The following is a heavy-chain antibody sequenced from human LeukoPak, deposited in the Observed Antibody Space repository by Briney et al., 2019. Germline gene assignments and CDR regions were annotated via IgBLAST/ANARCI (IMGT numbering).Heavy chain of an antibody. D-gene: IGHD6-19*01. J-gene: IGHJ4*02. CDR3: AKTDVGIGWHHFDY. Sequence: PGGSLRLSCAASGFTFSAYSMNWVRQAPEKGLEWVSTISNSGGTTYYAESVKGRFTISRDNSDNTLYLQMSSLRAEDTAVYYCAKTDVGIGWHHFDYWGQGILVTVSS. CDR1: GFTFSAYS. V-gene: IGHV3-23*01. CDR2: ISNSGGTT.